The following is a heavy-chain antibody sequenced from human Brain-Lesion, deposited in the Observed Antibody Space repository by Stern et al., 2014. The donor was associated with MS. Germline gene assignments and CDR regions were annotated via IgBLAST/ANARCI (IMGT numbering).Heavy chain of an antibody. CDR3: ARIGYSSSWYSPVGFFQH. CDR1: GFTFNSYW. Sequence: MQLVQSVGGLVQPGGSLRLSCTASGFTFNSYWMSWVRQAPGKGLEWVANIKEDGSEKYYVESVKGRFTVSRDNAKNSMYLQMNSLRVDDTATYYCARIGYSSSWYSPVGFFQHWGQGTLVTVSS. D-gene: IGHD6-13*01. V-gene: IGHV3-7*01. J-gene: IGHJ1*01. CDR2: IKEDGSEK.